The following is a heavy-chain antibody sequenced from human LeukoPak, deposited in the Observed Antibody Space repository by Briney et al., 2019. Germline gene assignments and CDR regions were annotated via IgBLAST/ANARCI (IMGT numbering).Heavy chain of an antibody. V-gene: IGHV1-8*01. Sequence: GASVKVSCKASGYTFTSYEINWVRQATGQGLEWVGWMNPNGGNTGYAQKFQGRVTMTRNTSISTAYMELSSLRSEDTAVYYCARARERSIAARGTYWFDPWGQGTLVTVSS. CDR2: MNPNGGNT. CDR1: GYTFTSYE. J-gene: IGHJ5*02. CDR3: ARARERSIAARGTYWFDP. D-gene: IGHD6-6*01.